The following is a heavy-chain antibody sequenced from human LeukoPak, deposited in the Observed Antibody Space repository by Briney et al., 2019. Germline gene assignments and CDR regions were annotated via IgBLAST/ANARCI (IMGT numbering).Heavy chain of an antibody. CDR1: GGSINNGY. D-gene: IGHD3-16*01. CDR2: LYNGGST. CDR3: AKDGGEGAES. Sequence: SDTLSVTCTVSGGSINNGYWGLVRQLPGKRLEWIGYLYNGGSTIYNPSLTSRVTMSVDPSNSQFSLKLSSVTAADTAVYYCAKDGGEGAESWGQGTLVTVSS. V-gene: IGHV4-59*01. J-gene: IGHJ4*02.